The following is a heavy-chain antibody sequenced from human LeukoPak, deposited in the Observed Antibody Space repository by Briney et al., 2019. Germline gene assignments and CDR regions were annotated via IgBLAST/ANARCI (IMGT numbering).Heavy chain of an antibody. CDR3: ARDWAGSSFDY. CDR1: GFTFSSYS. Sequence: GGSLRLSCAASGFTFSSYSINWVRQAPGKGLEWVSSISSTSSYIYYADSVKGRFTISRDNAKNTVYLQMKSLRAGDTAVYYCARDWAGSSFDYWGQGALVTVSS. J-gene: IGHJ4*02. CDR2: ISSTSSYI. V-gene: IGHV3-21*01. D-gene: IGHD3-10*01.